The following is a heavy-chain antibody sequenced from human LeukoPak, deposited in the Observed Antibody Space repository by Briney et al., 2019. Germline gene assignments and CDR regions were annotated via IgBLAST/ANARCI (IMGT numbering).Heavy chain of an antibody. CDR1: GGSFSGYY. V-gene: IGHV4-34*01. D-gene: IGHD3-16*01. CDR2: INHSGST. Sequence: SETLSLTCAVYGGSFSGYYWSWIRQPPGKGLEWIGEINHSGSTNYNPSLKSRVTISVDRSKNQFSLKLSSVTAADTAVYYCARRITFGGVLDYWGQGTLVTVSS. J-gene: IGHJ4*02. CDR3: ARRITFGGVLDY.